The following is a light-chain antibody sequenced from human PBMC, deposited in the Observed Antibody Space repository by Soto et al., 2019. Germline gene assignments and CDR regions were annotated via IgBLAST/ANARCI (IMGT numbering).Light chain of an antibody. CDR2: GAS. CDR3: QQYSDWPLT. Sequence: IVLTQSPATLSLSPGDRATLSCRASQTVRNNNLAWYQQKPGQAPRVLIYGASTRATGIPARFSGRGSGTGFTLTISSLQSEDFAVYYCQQYSDWPLTFGGGTKVEI. V-gene: IGKV3-15*01. CDR1: QTVRNNN. J-gene: IGKJ4*01.